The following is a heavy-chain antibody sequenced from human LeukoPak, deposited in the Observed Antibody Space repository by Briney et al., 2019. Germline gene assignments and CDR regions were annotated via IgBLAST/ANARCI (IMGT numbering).Heavy chain of an antibody. J-gene: IGHJ4*02. D-gene: IGHD3-10*01. V-gene: IGHV1-2*02. Sequence: GASVKVSCKASGYTFTGYYMHWVRQAPGQGLEWMGWINPNSGGTNYAQKFQGRVTMTRDTSISTAYMELSRLRSDDTAVYYCARAHYYRSWYFDYWGQGTLVTVSS. CDR3: ARAHYYRSWYFDY. CDR2: INPNSGGT. CDR1: GYTFTGYY.